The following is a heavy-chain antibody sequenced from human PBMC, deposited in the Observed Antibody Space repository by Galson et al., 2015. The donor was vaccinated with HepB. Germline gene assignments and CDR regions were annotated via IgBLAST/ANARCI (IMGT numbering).Heavy chain of an antibody. J-gene: IGHJ5*02. Sequence: ETLSLTCAVYGGSFSGYYWSWIRQPPGKGLEWIGEINHSGSTNYNPSLKSRVTISVDTSKNQFSLKLSSVTAADTAVYYCARVSPRTRAWDYSNYNWFDPWGQGTLVTVSS. D-gene: IGHD4-11*01. CDR3: ARVSPRTRAWDYSNYNWFDP. CDR1: GGSFSGYY. V-gene: IGHV4-34*01. CDR2: INHSGST.